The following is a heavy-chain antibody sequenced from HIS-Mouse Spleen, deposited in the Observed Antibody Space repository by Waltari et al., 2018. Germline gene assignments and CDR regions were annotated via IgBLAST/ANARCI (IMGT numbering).Heavy chain of an antibody. Sequence: QLQLQESGPGLVTPSETLSLTCPVSGGSISSSRYYGGWIRQPPGKGLEWIGSIYYSGSTYYNPSLKSRVTISVDTSKNQFSLKRSSVTAADTAVYYCAREIPYSSSWYDWYFDLWGRGTLVTVSS. CDR2: IYYSGST. CDR3: AREIPYSSSWYDWYFDL. J-gene: IGHJ2*01. D-gene: IGHD6-13*01. CDR1: GGSISSSRYY. V-gene: IGHV4-39*07.